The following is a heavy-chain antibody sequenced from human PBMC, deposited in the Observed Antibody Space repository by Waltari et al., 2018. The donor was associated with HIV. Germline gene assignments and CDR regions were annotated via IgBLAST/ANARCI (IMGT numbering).Heavy chain of an antibody. Sequence: EVQLVESGGGLVQPGGSLSISCAASGFTFVGYAMHWVRQRPGKGLEWVSGISWNSCSIDYADSVKGRFTITRDNTKNSLYLQMNSVRAEDTALYYCAKDPGPFIAVAGNWGQGTLVTVSS. CDR3: AKDPGPFIAVAGN. V-gene: IGHV3-9*01. D-gene: IGHD6-19*01. CDR2: ISWNSCSI. CDR1: GFTFVGYA. J-gene: IGHJ4*02.